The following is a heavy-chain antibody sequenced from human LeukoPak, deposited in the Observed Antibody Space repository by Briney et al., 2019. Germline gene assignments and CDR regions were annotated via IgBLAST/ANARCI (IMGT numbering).Heavy chain of an antibody. V-gene: IGHV3-33*01. Sequence: GGSLRLSCAASGFTFSSYGMHWVRQAPGKGLEWVAVIWYDGSNKYYADSVKGRFTISRDNSKNTLYLQMNSLRAEDTAVYYCARDACILTGYKDYWGQGTLVTVSS. CDR3: ARDACILTGYKDY. D-gene: IGHD3-9*01. CDR2: IWYDGSNK. CDR1: GFTFSSYG. J-gene: IGHJ4*02.